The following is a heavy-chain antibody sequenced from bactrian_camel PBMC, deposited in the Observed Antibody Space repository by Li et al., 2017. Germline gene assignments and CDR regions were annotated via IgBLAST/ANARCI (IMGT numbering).Heavy chain of an antibody. V-gene: IGHV3S32*01. D-gene: IGHD1*01. CDR3: AASKIYRITVVPGNGECWDYEHNY. J-gene: IGHJ4*01. CDR2: ILRDGKYP. CDR1: GFTFLAYD. Sequence: VQLVESGGGLVQPGGSLRLVCSASGFTFLAYDMSWIRQRPGQALDWVATILRDGKYPHYPDSVKDRFAISRDDAKNTLYLQMNSLKPEDTAMYYCAASKIYRITVVPGNGECWDYEHNYWGQGTQVTVS.